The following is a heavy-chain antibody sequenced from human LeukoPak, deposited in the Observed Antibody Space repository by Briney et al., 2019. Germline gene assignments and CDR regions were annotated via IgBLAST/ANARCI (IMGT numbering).Heavy chain of an antibody. CDR2: FVPEDGET. D-gene: IGHD3-10*01. CDR1: GDTLTELS. V-gene: IGHV1-24*01. CDR3: ATLPRGHLFDS. J-gene: IGHJ4*02. Sequence: GASVKVSCKRSGDTLTELSMHWARQSPGKGLEWMGGFVPEDGETIYAQKFQGRVTMNEDTSTDTAYMELSSLRSDDTAVYFCATLPRGHLFDSWGQGTLVTVSS.